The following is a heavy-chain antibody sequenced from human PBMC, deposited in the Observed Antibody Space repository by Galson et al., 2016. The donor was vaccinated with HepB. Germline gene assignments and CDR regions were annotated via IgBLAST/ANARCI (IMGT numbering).Heavy chain of an antibody. J-gene: IGHJ4*02. D-gene: IGHD6-19*01. Sequence: SLRLSCAASGFTFSAFAMQWVRQAPGKGLEWVALMSYDGDNIDYAGSVKGRFTISRDNSKNTVYLQMNSLRPEDTGVYYCARTPHPGVALAGTLDYWGQGTLVTVSS. CDR3: ARTPHPGVALAGTLDY. CDR1: GFTFSAFA. V-gene: IGHV3-30-3*01. CDR2: MSYDGDNI.